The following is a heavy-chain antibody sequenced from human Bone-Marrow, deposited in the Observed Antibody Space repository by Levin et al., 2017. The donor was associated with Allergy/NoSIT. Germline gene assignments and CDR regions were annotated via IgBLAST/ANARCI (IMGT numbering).Heavy chain of an antibody. CDR2: IYWDDDK. CDR1: GFSLSTSGVG. D-gene: IGHD3-10*01. Sequence: SGPTLVKPTQTLTLTCTFSGFSLSTSGVGVGWIRQPPGKALEWLALIYWDDDKRYSPSLKSRLTITKDTSKNQVVLTMTNMDPVDTATYYCAHSRITMVRGVIRYYYGMDGWGQGTTVTVSS. J-gene: IGHJ6*02. V-gene: IGHV2-5*02. CDR3: AHSRITMVRGVIRYYYGMDG.